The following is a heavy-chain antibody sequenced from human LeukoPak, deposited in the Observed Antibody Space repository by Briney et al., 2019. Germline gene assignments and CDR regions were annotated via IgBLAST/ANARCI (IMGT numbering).Heavy chain of an antibody. CDR3: ARHWGTFDY. V-gene: IGHV4-39*07. Sequence: SETLSLTCTVSGDSISSSSYYWGWIRQPPGKGLEWIGSISYSGSSYYTPSLRSRVTISIDTSKNQFSLKMSSVTAADTAVYYCARHWGTFDYWGQGTLVTVSS. CDR2: ISYSGSS. D-gene: IGHD7-27*01. J-gene: IGHJ4*02. CDR1: GDSISSSSYY.